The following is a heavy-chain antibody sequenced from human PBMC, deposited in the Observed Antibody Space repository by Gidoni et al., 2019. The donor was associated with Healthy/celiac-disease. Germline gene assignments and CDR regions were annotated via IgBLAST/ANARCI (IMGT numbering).Heavy chain of an antibody. CDR3: ARGDTYYYDSSGYYGPHDY. CDR1: GSTLRCDS. D-gene: IGHD3-22*01. V-gene: IGHV3-21*01. CDR2: ISSSSSYI. J-gene: IGHJ4*02. Sequence: EVQLVESGGGLRKPGGSLRPSRAGSGSTLRCDSPNWIRQAPGKGLEWVSSISSSSSYIYYADSVKGRFTISRDNAKNSLYLQMNSLRAEDTAVYYCARGDTYYYDSSGYYGPHDYWGQGTLVTVSS.